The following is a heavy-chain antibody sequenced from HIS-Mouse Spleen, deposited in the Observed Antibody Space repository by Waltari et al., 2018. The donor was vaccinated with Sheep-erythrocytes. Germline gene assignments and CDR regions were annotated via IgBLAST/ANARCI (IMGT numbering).Heavy chain of an antibody. J-gene: IGHJ4*02. Sequence: QVQLVQSGAEVKKPGSSVKVSGKASGGTFSSYAISGVRQARGQGLEWMGKMITVLGIANSAQKFQGRVTITADKATSTAYMELGSLRSADTAVYYCAQTGATTPHFDYWGQGTLVTVSS. D-gene: IGHD1-26*01. CDR3: AQTGATTPHFDY. CDR2: MITVLGIA. CDR1: GGTFSSYA. V-gene: IGHV1-69*04.